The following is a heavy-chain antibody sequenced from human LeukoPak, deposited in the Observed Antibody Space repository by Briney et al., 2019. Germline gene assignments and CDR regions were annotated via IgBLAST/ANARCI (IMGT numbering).Heavy chain of an antibody. V-gene: IGHV3-21*01. Sequence: AGGSLRLSCAASGFTFSSYSMNWVRQAPGKGLEWVSSISSSSSYIYYADSVKGRFTISRDNAKNSLYLQMNSLRAEDTAVYYCACNPVTMVRGVHDYWGQGTLVTVSS. D-gene: IGHD3-10*01. CDR1: GFTFSSYS. CDR2: ISSSSSYI. CDR3: ACNPVTMVRGVHDY. J-gene: IGHJ4*02.